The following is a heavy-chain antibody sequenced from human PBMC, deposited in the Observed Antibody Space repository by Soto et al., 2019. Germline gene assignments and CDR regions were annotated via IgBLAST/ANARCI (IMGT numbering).Heavy chain of an antibody. CDR3: ASMGVGYWANYYYYYGMDV. D-gene: IGHD1-26*01. CDR2: VTANGGST. CDR1: GFTFSVYA. Sequence: EVQLLESGGGFVQPGGSLRLSCAATGFTFSVYAMTWVRQAPGKGLEWVSAVTANGGSTYSADTVKGRFTISRDNSKNTLFLQMNSLRDEDTAVYYCASMGVGYWANYYYYYGMDVWGQGTTVTVSS. V-gene: IGHV3-23*01. J-gene: IGHJ6*02.